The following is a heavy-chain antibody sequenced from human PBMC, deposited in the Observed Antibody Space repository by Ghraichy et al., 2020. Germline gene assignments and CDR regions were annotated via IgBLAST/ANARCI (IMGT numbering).Heavy chain of an antibody. CDR3: AKEGHSSSWYGDAFDI. CDR2: ISGSGGST. J-gene: IGHJ3*02. Sequence: GGSLRLSCAASGFTFSSYAMSWVRQAPGKGLEWVSAISGSGGSTYYADSVKGRFTISRDNSKNTLYLQMNSLRAEDTAVYYCAKEGHSSSWYGDAFDIWGQGTMVTVSS. D-gene: IGHD6-13*01. CDR1: GFTFSSYA. V-gene: IGHV3-23*01.